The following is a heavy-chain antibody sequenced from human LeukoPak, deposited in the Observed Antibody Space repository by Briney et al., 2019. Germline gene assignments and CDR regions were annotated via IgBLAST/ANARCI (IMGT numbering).Heavy chain of an antibody. CDR3: AKETTAWGFVDY. D-gene: IGHD1-1*01. V-gene: IGHV3-30*02. Sequence: GGSLRLSCAASGFTFSTFAMIWVRQAPGKGLEWVTFITYDGSNKYYADSVKGRLTVSRDNSKNTLYLQMYSLRAEDTAVYYCAKETTAWGFVDYWGQGTLVTVSS. J-gene: IGHJ4*02. CDR2: ITYDGSNK. CDR1: GFTFSTFA.